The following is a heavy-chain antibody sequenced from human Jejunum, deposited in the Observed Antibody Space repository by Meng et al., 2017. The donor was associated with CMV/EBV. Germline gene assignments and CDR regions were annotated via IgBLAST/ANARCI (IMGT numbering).Heavy chain of an antibody. J-gene: IGHJ4*02. Sequence: SLKISCAASGFSFRNFDMSWARQAPGKGLEWVATITGSGSGTHYADSVKGRFTISRDNSKNTLYLQIDSLRVEDTAIYYCDASDYWGQGTQVTVSS. CDR1: GFSFRNFD. V-gene: IGHV3-23*01. D-gene: IGHD6-6*01. CDR3: DASDY. CDR2: ITGSGSGT.